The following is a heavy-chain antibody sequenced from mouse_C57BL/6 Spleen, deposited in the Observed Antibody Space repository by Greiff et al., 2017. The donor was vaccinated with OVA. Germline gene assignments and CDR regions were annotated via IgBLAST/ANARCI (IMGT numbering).Heavy chain of an antibody. CDR1: GYTFTSYW. D-gene: IGHD3-1*01. CDR2: IHPNSGST. Sequence: VQLQQPGAELVKPGASVKLSCKASGYTFTSYWMHWVKQRPGQGLEWIGMIHPNSGSTNYNEKFKSKATLTVDNSSSTAYMQRISLTSEDSAVYYCARSGVYAKDYWGQGTSVTASS. V-gene: IGHV1-64*01. J-gene: IGHJ4*01. CDR3: ARSGVYAKDY.